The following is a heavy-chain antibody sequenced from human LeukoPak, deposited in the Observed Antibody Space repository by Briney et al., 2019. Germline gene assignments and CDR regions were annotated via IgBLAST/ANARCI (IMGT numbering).Heavy chain of an antibody. Sequence: SETLSLTCTVSGGSISSYYWSWIRQPPGKGLEWIGYIYTSGSTNYNPSLKSRVTISVDTSKNQFSLKLSSVTAADTAVYYCAGTYYGSGSYYSSVGWFDPWGQGTLVTVSS. V-gene: IGHV4-4*09. J-gene: IGHJ5*02. CDR2: IYTSGST. CDR1: GGSISSYY. CDR3: AGTYYGSGSYYSSVGWFDP. D-gene: IGHD3-10*01.